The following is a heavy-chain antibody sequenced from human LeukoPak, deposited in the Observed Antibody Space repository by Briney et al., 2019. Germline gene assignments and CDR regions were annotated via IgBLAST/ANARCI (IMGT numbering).Heavy chain of an antibody. CDR2: TYPSDSDT. Sequence: GESLKISCKGSGYSFTSYWIGWVRQMPGKGLEWMGITYPSDSDTRYSPSFQGQVTISADKSISTAYLQWSSLKASDTAMYYCARPGGSGSYSKHDAFDIWGQGTMVTVSS. CDR3: ARPGGSGSYSKHDAFDI. CDR1: GYSFTSYW. V-gene: IGHV5-51*01. D-gene: IGHD3-10*01. J-gene: IGHJ3*02.